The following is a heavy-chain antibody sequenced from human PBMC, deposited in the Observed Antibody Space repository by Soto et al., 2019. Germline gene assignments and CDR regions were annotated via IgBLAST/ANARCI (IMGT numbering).Heavy chain of an antibody. V-gene: IGHV1-2*02. Sequence: ASVKVSCKASGYTFTDYYIHWVRQAPGQGLEWMGWINPNSGGTNYAQKFQGRVTMTRDTSISTAYMELSRLISDDTTVYYCARGDVRVVASFDPWGQGALVTVSS. CDR2: INPNSGGT. J-gene: IGHJ5*02. D-gene: IGHD2-15*01. CDR1: GYTFTDYY. CDR3: ARGDVRVVASFDP.